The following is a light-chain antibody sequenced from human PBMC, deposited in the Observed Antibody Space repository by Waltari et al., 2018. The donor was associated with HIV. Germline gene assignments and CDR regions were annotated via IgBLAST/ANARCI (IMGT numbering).Light chain of an antibody. CDR2: RNT. J-gene: IGLJ3*02. Sequence: QSVLTQSPSTSGTPGQRVTISCSGSSSTIESTHVSWFQQVPGTAPKLLIFRNTQRPSGVSDRFSGSVSGTSASLAISGLRSEDEADYYCAVWDDSLSAQLFGGGTKLTVL. CDR3: AVWDDSLSAQL. CDR1: SSTIESTH. V-gene: IGLV1-47*01.